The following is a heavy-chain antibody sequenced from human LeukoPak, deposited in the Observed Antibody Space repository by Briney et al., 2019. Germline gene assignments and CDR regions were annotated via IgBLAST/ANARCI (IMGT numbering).Heavy chain of an antibody. J-gene: IGHJ4*02. CDR3: ARVDLWFGELSSDY. CDR2: MNPHSGNT. Sequence: ASVKVSCKASGNAFTISDFNWVRQATGQGPEWMGWMNPHSGNTGYAQKFQGRVTMTRNISINTAYLEISSLTSEDTAVYYCARVDLWFGELSSDYWGQGTLVTVSS. CDR1: GNAFTISD. D-gene: IGHD3-10*01. V-gene: IGHV1-8*01.